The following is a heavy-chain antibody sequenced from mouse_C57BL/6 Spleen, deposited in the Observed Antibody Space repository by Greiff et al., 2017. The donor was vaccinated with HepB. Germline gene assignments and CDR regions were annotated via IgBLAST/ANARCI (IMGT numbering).Heavy chain of an antibody. D-gene: IGHD1-1*01. Sequence: QVQLQQPGAELVMPGASVKLSCKASGYTFTSYWMHWVKQRPGQGLEWIGEIDPSDSYTNYNQKFKGKSTLTVDKSSSTAYMQLSSLTSEDSAVYYCARPAYGSSYDYYAMDYWGQGTSDTGSS. CDR3: ARPAYGSSYDYYAMDY. V-gene: IGHV1-69*01. CDR1: GYTFTSYW. J-gene: IGHJ4*01. CDR2: IDPSDSYT.